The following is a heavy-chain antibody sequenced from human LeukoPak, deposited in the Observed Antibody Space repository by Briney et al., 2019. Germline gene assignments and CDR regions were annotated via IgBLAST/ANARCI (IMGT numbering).Heavy chain of an antibody. D-gene: IGHD2-2*01. V-gene: IGHV3-23*01. J-gene: IGHJ4*02. CDR3: AKGGVYQHSFDY. CDR2: ISGSVGST. CDR1: GFTFSSYA. Sequence: VGSLRLSCAASGFTFSSYAMSWVRQAPGKGLEWVSAISGSVGSTYYADPVKGRFTISRDNSKNTLYLQMNSLRAEDTAVYYCAKGGVYQHSFDYWGQGTLVTVSS.